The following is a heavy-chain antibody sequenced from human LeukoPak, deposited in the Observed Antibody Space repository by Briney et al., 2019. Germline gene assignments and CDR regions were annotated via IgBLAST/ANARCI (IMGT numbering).Heavy chain of an antibody. D-gene: IGHD5-24*01. CDR2: IIPIFGTA. CDR3: ARDLGSRDGYNPPNLFDS. CDR1: GGTFSSYA. V-gene: IGHV1-69*13. Sequence: VASVKVSCKASGGTFSSYAISWVRQAPGQGLEWMGGIIPIFGTANYAQKFQGRVTITADESTSTAYMELSSLRSEDTAVYYCARDLGSRDGYNPPNLFDSWGQGTLVTVSS. J-gene: IGHJ4*02.